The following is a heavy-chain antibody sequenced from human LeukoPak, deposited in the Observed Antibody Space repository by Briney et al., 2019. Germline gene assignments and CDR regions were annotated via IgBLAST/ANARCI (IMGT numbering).Heavy chain of an antibody. J-gene: IGHJ4*02. V-gene: IGHV3-74*01. CDR1: GFNLSSYY. CDR3: ARDLNRRVFTDY. Sequence: GGSLRLSCAASGFNLSSYYMDWVRQGPGKGLVWVSQLKSDGRSTKYADSVKGRSTISRDNAKNTLYLQMDSLRAEDTAVYYCARDLNRRVFTDYWGQGTLVTVSS. CDR2: LKSDGRST.